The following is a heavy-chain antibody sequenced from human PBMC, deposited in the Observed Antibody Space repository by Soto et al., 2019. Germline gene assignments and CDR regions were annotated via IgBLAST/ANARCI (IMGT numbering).Heavy chain of an antibody. CDR3: ARDRIAAAGTGYYYYYGMDV. CDR1: GYTFTGYY. J-gene: IGHJ6*02. CDR2: INPNSGGT. Sequence: GASVKVSCKASGYTFTGYYLHWVRQAPGQGLEWMGWINPNSGGTNYAQKFQGRITMTRDTSTSTVYMELSRLRSDETAVYYCARDRIAAAGTGYYYYYGMDVWGQGTTVTVSS. D-gene: IGHD6-13*01. V-gene: IGHV1-2*02.